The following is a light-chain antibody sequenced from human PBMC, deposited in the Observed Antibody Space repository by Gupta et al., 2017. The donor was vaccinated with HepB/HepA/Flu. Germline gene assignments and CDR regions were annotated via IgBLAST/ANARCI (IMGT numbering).Light chain of an antibody. Sequence: NFMLTQPPSVSESPGKTVTISCTRSSGSIDTTYVQWYQQRPGSAPTSGMYEESRRPSGVPERFSGYIDTSSTSDSINISGLKTEDDADEECQSFDASRRGVFGGGT. CDR1: SGSIDTTY. CDR2: EES. J-gene: IGLJ3*02. V-gene: IGLV6-57*03. CDR3: QSFDASRRGV.